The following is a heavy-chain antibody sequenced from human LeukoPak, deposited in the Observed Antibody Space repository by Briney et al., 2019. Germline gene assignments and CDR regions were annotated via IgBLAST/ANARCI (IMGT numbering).Heavy chain of an antibody. CDR3: AMTNYYDSSGYYYAYYFDY. V-gene: IGHV1-46*01. CDR2: INLSGGST. J-gene: IGHJ4*02. Sequence: ASVTVSCKASGYTFTSYYMHWVRQAPGQGLEWMGIINLSGGSTSYAQEFQGRVTMTRDMSTSTVYMELSSLRSEDTAVYYCAMTNYYDSSGYYYAYYFDYWGQGTLVTVSS. D-gene: IGHD3-22*01. CDR1: GYTFTSYY.